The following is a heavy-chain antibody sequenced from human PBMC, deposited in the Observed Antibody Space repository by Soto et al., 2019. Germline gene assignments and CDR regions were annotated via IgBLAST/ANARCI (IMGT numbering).Heavy chain of an antibody. CDR1: GGTLSSYA. CDR3: ARDRPTSRVRFFDFDL. V-gene: IGHV1-69*01. CDR2: IIPIFGTA. D-gene: IGHD3-3*01. Sequence: QVQLVQSGAEVKKPGSSVKVSCKASGGTLSSYAISWVRQAPGQGLEWMGGIIPIFGTANYAQKFQGRVTITADESTSTAYMELSSLRSEDTAVYYCARDRPTSRVRFFDFDLWGRGTLVTVSS. J-gene: IGHJ2*01.